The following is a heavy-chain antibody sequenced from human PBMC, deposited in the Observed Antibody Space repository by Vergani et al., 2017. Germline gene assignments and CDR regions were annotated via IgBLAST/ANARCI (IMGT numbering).Heavy chain of an antibody. CDR1: GGSFSGYY. Sequence: QVQLQQWGAGLLKPSETLSLTCAVYGGSFSGYYWSWIRQPPGKGLEWIGEINHSGSTNYNPSLKSRVTISVDTSKNQFSLKLSSVTAADTAVYYCARVSYYYYMDVWGKGTTVTVSS. V-gene: IGHV4-34*01. J-gene: IGHJ6*03. D-gene: IGHD2/OR15-2a*01. CDR2: INHSGST. CDR3: ARVSYYYYMDV.